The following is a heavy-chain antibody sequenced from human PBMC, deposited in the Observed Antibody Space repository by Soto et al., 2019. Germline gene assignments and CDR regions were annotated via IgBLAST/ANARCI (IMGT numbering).Heavy chain of an antibody. J-gene: IGHJ4*02. CDR1: GYFFTSNY. CDR2: INPNNGDT. Sequence: QVQLVPSGAEVEKPGASVKVSCKTSGYFFTSNYIHWVRLAPGRGLEWMGRINPNNGDTNSPQKFQGRVTMTSDTSISTAYREMSGLRSDDTALYYCAREITYGGGSFSLGLGGQGTLVTVSS. D-gene: IGHD3-10*01. CDR3: AREITYGGGSFSLGL. V-gene: IGHV1-2*06.